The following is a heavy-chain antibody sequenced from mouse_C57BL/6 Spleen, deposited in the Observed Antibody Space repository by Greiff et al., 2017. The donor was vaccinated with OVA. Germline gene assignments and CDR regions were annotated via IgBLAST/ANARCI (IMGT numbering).Heavy chain of an antibody. Sequence: QVQLQQSGAELVKPGASVKISCKASGYAFSSYWMNWVKQRPGKGLEWIGQIYPGDGDTNYNGKFKGKATLTADKSSSTAYMQLSSLTSEDSAVYFCARWDGSSPCFDYWGQGTTLTVSS. D-gene: IGHD1-1*01. CDR1: GYAFSSYW. CDR2: IYPGDGDT. CDR3: ARWDGSSPCFDY. J-gene: IGHJ2*01. V-gene: IGHV1-80*01.